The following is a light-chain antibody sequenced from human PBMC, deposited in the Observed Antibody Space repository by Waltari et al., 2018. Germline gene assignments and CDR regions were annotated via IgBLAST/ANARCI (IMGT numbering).Light chain of an antibody. CDR2: DVS. Sequence: EIVMTQSPAVLSVSPGQRATLSCRASEPVTSHLAWYQQKPGQAPRLLIYDVSPRAAGIPARFSGSGSETEFTLTVTSLQSEDCAVYYCQQYYEWQTFGPGTKVEIK. J-gene: IGKJ1*01. CDR3: QQYYEWQT. CDR1: EPVTSH. V-gene: IGKV3D-15*01.